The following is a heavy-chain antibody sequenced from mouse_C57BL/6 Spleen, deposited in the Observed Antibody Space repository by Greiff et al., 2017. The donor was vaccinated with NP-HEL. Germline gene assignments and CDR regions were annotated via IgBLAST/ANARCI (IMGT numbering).Heavy chain of an antibody. CDR1: GYSITSGYY. Sequence: VQLKESGPGLVKPSQSLSLTCSVTGYSITSGYYWNWIRQFPGNKLEWMGYISYDGSNNYNPSLKNRISITRDTSKNQFFLKLNSVTTEDTATYYCARDQGLGGSFDYWGQGTTLTVSS. D-gene: IGHD3-3*01. CDR3: ARDQGLGGSFDY. J-gene: IGHJ2*01. V-gene: IGHV3-6*01. CDR2: ISYDGSN.